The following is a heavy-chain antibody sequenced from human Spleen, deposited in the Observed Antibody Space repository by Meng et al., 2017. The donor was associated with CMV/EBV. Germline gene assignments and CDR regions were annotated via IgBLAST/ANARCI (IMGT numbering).Heavy chain of an antibody. CDR3: ARIERRRILKYCGSDWSTTDY. D-gene: IGHD2-21*02. J-gene: IGHJ4*02. CDR2: IYHSGST. V-gene: IGHV4-4*02. Sequence: QVQLQESGPGLVKPSGTLSLTCAVSGGSISSSNLWTWVRQVPGKGLEWIGEIYHSGSTNYNPSLKSRVTISVDKFKNQFSLKLGSVTAADTAVYYCARIERRRILKYCGSDWSTTDYWGQGTLVTVSS. CDR1: GGSISSSNL.